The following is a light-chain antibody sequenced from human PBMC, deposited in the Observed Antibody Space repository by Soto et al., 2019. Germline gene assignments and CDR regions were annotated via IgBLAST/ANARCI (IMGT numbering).Light chain of an antibody. CDR3: QQYNYWPRT. CDR2: GAS. Sequence: EIVMTQSPATLSLSPGERATLSCRASQSVSSNLAWFQQRPGQAPRLLIYGASTRATGLPARFSGSGSRTEFTLTISSLQSEDFAVYYCQQYNYWPRTFGQGTRVEIK. J-gene: IGKJ1*01. CDR1: QSVSSN. V-gene: IGKV3-15*01.